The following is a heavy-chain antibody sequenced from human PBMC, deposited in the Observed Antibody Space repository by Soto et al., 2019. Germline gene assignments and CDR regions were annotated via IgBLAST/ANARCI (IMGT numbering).Heavy chain of an antibody. CDR1: GFTFSDYD. D-gene: IGHD7-27*01. V-gene: IGHV3-13*01. CDR3: ARVGTLTSAFDI. Sequence: EVQRVDSGGYLVHPGGSLILSCAASGFTFSDYDMHWIREPTGNGLEWGASSGAGGETYYSASGKGRFAISRENGKNSVYLQMKNVRDVDTAVYYCARVGTLTSAFDIWGQGTLVSVSS. J-gene: IGHJ3*02. CDR2: SGAGGET.